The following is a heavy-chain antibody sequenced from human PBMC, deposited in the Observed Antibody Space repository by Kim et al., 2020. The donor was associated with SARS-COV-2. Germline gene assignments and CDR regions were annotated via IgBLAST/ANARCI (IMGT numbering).Heavy chain of an antibody. D-gene: IGHD3-10*01. J-gene: IGHJ4*02. CDR3: AKPTKASYYYGSGSLYY. Sequence: VKGRFTISRDNSKNTLYLKMNSLRAEDTAVYYCAKPTKASYYYGSGSLYYWGQGTLVTVSS. V-gene: IGHV3-30*02.